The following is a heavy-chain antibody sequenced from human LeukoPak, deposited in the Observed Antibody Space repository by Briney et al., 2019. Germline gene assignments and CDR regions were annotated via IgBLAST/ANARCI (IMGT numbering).Heavy chain of an antibody. Sequence: SETLSLTCTVSGGSISNYYWSWIRQPPGKGLEWIGYIYYSGSTNYNPSLKSRVTISVDTSKNQFSLKLSSVTAADTAVYYCARNKLWFGELFDYAFDYWGQGTLVTVSS. J-gene: IGHJ4*02. V-gene: IGHV4-59*01. CDR1: GGSISNYY. CDR2: IYYSGST. D-gene: IGHD3-10*01. CDR3: ARNKLWFGELFDYAFDY.